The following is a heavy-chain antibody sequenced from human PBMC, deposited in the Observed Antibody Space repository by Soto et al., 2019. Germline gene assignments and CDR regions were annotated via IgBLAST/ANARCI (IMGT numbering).Heavy chain of an antibody. D-gene: IGHD6-19*01. CDR2: IYSGGST. Sequence: HPGGSLRLSCAASGFTVSSKYMSWVRQAPGKGLEWVSVIYSGGSTYYADSVKGRFTISRDNSKNTLYLQMNSLRAEDTAVYYCTTNAAVASLTTFDYWGQGTLVTVSS. CDR3: TTNAAVASLTTFDY. CDR1: GFTVSSKY. J-gene: IGHJ4*01. V-gene: IGHV3-53*01.